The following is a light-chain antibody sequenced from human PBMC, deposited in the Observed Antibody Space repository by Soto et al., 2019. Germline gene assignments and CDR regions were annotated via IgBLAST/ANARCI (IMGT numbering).Light chain of an antibody. V-gene: IGKV3D-20*02. CDR2: GAS. Sequence: EIVLTQSPGTLSLSPGERATLSCRASQSVSSTYVAWYQQKSGQAPRLLIYGASSRATGIPDRFSGSGSGTDFTLTISTLEPEDFAVYYCQQRSSWPITFGQGTRLEIK. CDR3: QQRSSWPIT. CDR1: QSVSSTY. J-gene: IGKJ5*01.